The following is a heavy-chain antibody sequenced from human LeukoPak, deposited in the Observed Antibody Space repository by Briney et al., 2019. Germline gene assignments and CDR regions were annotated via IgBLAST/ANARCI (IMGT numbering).Heavy chain of an antibody. J-gene: IGHJ4*02. D-gene: IGHD2-21*01. Sequence: NPSETLSLTCTVFGGSLSGYYWSWIRQPPDKGLEWIGEINPSGSNNYNPSLKTRVTISTDTSKNHFYLNLNSVTAADTGVYYCVRGSRVYCGGDYYYYGRQGTLVTVSS. CDR3: VRGSRVYCGGDYYYY. V-gene: IGHV4-34*01. CDR2: INPSGSN. CDR1: GGSLSGYY.